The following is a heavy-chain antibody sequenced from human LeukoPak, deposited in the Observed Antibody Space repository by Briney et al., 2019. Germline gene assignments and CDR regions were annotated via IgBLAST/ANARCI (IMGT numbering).Heavy chain of an antibody. CDR1: GGSASSGSYY. D-gene: IGHD6-19*01. Sequence: SETLSLTRTVSGGSASSGSYYWSWIRQPPGKGLEWIGYIYYSGSTNYNPSLKSRVTISVDTSKNQFSLKLSSVTAADTAVYYCARADSSGWYANYFDYWGQGTLVTVSS. V-gene: IGHV4-61*01. CDR2: IYYSGST. CDR3: ARADSSGWYANYFDY. J-gene: IGHJ4*02.